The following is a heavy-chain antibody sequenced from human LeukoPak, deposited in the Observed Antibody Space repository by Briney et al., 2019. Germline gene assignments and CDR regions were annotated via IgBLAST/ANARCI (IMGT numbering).Heavy chain of an antibody. D-gene: IGHD1-1*01. CDR3: ARDTRYNWNDKGYNAFDV. CDR2: INPKSGGT. V-gene: IGHV1-2*02. Sequence: ASVKVSCKASGYTFTDYYMHWVRQAPGQGLEWMGWINPKSGGTNYAQKLQGRVTLTRDTSISTTYMELSGLRSDDTAVYYCARDTRYNWNDKGYNAFDVWGQGTMVTVSS. J-gene: IGHJ3*01. CDR1: GYTFTDYY.